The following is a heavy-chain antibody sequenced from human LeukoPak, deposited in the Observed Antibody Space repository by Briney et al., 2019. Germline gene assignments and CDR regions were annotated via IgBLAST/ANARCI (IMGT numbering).Heavy chain of an antibody. J-gene: IGHJ5*02. Sequence: GGSLRLSCAASGFTFSSYGMHWVRQAPGKGLEWVAVISYDGSNKYYADSVKGRFTISRDNSKNTVYLQMNSLRAEDTAVYYCAKDWDMGSNSLISNWFDPWGQGILVTVSS. CDR3: AKDWDMGSNSLISNWFDP. D-gene: IGHD2-2*01. V-gene: IGHV3-30*18. CDR1: GFTFSSYG. CDR2: ISYDGSNK.